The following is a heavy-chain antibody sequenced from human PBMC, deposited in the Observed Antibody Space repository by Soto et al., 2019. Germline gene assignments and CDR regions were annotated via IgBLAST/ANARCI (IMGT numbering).Heavy chain of an antibody. CDR1: GGSLSGYY. CDR3: ERGHEGVVATH. Sequence: QVQLQQWGAGLLKPSETLSLNCAVTGGSLSGYYWSWIRQPPGKGLEWIGEVKDGGPTNYSPSLRGRVTLSSHTSNTQVSRGPNSVTAADKGVCYCERGHEGVVATHWDQGSLVTVSS. V-gene: IGHV4-34*02. CDR2: VKDGGPT. J-gene: IGHJ4*02. D-gene: IGHD5-12*01.